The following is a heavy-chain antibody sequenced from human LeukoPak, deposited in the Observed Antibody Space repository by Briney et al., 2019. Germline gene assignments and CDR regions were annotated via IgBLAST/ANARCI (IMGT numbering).Heavy chain of an antibody. Sequence: ASVKVSCKVSGYTLTELSMNWVRQAPGKGLEWMGGFYPEDGETIYAQKFQVRVTMPDHTSTDTTYMSRNSLRAEHRPGYLCAXXXSXRWFXXXWFXPWGQGTLVTVSS. CDR3: AXXXSXRWFXXXWFXP. CDR2: FYPEDGET. CDR1: GYTLTELS. V-gene: IGHV1-24*01. J-gene: IGHJ5*02. D-gene: IGHD3-10*01.